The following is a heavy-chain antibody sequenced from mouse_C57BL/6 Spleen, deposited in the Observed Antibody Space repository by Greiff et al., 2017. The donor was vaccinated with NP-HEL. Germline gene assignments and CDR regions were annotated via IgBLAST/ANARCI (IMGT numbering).Heavy chain of an antibody. CDR2: INYDGSST. CDR1: GFTFSDYY. J-gene: IGHJ4*01. CDR3: ARDQGFPYAMDY. D-gene: IGHD3-2*02. V-gene: IGHV5-16*01. Sequence: EVKLMESEGGLVQPGRSMKLSCTASGFTFSDYYMAWVRQVPEKGLEWVANINYDGSSTYYLDSLKSRFIISRDNAKNILYLQMSSLKSEDTATYYCARDQGFPYAMDYWGQGTSVTVSS.